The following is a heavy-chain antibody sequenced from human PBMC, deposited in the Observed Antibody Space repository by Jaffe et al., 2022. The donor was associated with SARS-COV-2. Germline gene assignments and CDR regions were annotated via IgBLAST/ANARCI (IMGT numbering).Heavy chain of an antibody. CDR1: GYSISSGYY. V-gene: IGHV4-38-2*02. Sequence: QVQLQESGPGLAKPSETLSLTCTVSGYSISSGYYWGWIRQPPGQGLEWIASIYYTGNTYDNPSLRSRATVSIDTSKNQFSLKLASVTAADTAVYYCAKGARVAPNYFDYWGQGILVTVSS. D-gene: IGHD3-16*01. J-gene: IGHJ4*02. CDR3: AKGARVAPNYFDY. CDR2: IYYTGNT.